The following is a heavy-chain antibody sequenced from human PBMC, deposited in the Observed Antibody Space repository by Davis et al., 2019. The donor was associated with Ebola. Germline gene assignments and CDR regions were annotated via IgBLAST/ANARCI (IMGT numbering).Heavy chain of an antibody. CDR3: ARSYHDILTGYYY. D-gene: IGHD3-9*01. V-gene: IGHV3-30*02. Sequence: GESLKISCAASGFTLSGYDMNWVRQAPGKGLEWVAFIRYDGINTYYADSVKGRFTISRDNSKNTLHLQMNSLRAEDTAVYYCARSYHDILTGYYYWGQGTLVTVSS. CDR1: GFTLSGYD. CDR2: IRYDGINT. J-gene: IGHJ4*02.